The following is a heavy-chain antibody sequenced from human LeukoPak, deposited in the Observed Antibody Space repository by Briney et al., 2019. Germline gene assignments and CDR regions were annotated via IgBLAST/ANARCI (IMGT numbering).Heavy chain of an antibody. CDR1: GFNISTNK. CDR2: IFGGDT. Sequence: GGPLRLSCAASGFNISTNKMNWVRQAPGKGLEWASVIFGGDTYYADSVKGRFTISRDASKNTLYLQMTSLRPEDTAVYYCAREEVAKVATLTFNWVATYYSHYMDAWGKGTTVTVSS. CDR3: AREEVAKVATLTFNWVATYYSHYMDA. D-gene: IGHD5-12*01. J-gene: IGHJ6*03. V-gene: IGHV3-66*02.